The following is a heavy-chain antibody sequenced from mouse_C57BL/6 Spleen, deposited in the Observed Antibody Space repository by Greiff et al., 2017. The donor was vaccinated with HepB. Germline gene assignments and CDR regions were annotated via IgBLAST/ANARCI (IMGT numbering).Heavy chain of an antibody. D-gene: IGHD2-4*01. CDR3: AREGGLRPYFDV. J-gene: IGHJ1*03. CDR2: INYDGSST. CDR1: GFTFSDYY. V-gene: IGHV5-16*01. Sequence: DVQLVESEGGLVQPGSSMKLSCTASGFTFSDYYMAWVRQVPEKGLEWVANINYDGSSTYYLDSLKSRFIISRDNAKNILYLQMSSLKSEDTATYYCAREGGLRPYFDVWGTGTTVTVSS.